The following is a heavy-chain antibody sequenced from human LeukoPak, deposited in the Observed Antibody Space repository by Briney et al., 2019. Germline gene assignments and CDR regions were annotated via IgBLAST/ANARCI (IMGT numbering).Heavy chain of an antibody. J-gene: IGHJ4*02. CDR1: GGSVRSGSYH. D-gene: IGHD3-9*01. CDR2: IYYSGST. CDR3: ARSVLRYFDWLSKPYYFDY. Sequence: SETLSLPCSVSGGSVRSGSYHWSWIRQPPGKGLEWFGYIYYSGSTNYNPSLQSRVPISVDTSKIQFSLKLSSVTAADPAVYYCARSVLRYFDWLSKPYYFDYWGQGTLVTVSS. V-gene: IGHV4-61*01.